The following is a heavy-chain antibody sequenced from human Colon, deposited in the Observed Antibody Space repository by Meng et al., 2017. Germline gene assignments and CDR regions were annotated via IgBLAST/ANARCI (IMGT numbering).Heavy chain of an antibody. CDR2: TYHSGST. CDR1: GGSISSEGYS. V-gene: IGHV4-30-2*03. D-gene: IGHD3-22*01. Sequence: QLQLQESGSGLLKPSQTLSPTRAVPGGSISSEGYSWSWIRQPPGKGLEWIGYTYHSGSTYYNPSLKSRVTMTLDTSKNQFSLKLSSVTAPDTAVYYCARRVHDGSGHHYFDYWGQGTLVTVSS. CDR3: ARRVHDGSGHHYFDY. J-gene: IGHJ4*02.